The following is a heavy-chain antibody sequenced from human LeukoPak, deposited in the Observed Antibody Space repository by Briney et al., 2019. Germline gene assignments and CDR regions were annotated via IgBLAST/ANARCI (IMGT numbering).Heavy chain of an antibody. CDR1: GFTFSNAW. V-gene: IGHV3-15*01. CDR3: ATSPGFWSESPFDY. D-gene: IGHD3-3*01. Sequence: GGSLRLSCAASGFTFSNAWMTRVRQAPGKGLEWVGQIKSKTDGGTTDYAAPVKGRFTISRDDSKNTVYLQMNSLNTEDTAVYYCATSPGFWSESPFDYWGQGTLVTVSS. J-gene: IGHJ4*02. CDR2: IKSKTDGGTT.